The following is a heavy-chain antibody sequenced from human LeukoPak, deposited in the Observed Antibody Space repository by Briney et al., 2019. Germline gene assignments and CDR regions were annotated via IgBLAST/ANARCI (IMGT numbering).Heavy chain of an antibody. CDR3: AKDHYWSIDY. D-gene: IGHD3-3*01. Sequence: GGSLRLSCAASGFDFSSNWMHWVRHAPGQGLVWVSRIKGDGISTNYADSVKGQFTISRDIAKNTLYLQMNSLRAEDTGVYYCAKDHYWSIDYWGRGTLVTVSS. V-gene: IGHV3-74*01. J-gene: IGHJ4*02. CDR1: GFDFSSNW. CDR2: IKGDGIST.